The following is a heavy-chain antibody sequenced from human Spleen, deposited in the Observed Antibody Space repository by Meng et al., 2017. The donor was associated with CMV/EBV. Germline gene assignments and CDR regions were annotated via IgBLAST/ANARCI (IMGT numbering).Heavy chain of an antibody. J-gene: IGHJ4*02. CDR2: IVGSGGGT. CDR3: ARVPTGAAMAYYFDY. CDR1: GFTFSSYA. Sequence: GGSLRLSCAASGFTFSSYAMSWVRQAPGKGLEWVSAIVGSGGGTYYADSVKGRFTISRDNAKNSLYLEMSSLRAEDTAVYYCARVPTGAAMAYYFDYWGQGTLVTVSS. V-gene: IGHV3-23*01. D-gene: IGHD5-18*01.